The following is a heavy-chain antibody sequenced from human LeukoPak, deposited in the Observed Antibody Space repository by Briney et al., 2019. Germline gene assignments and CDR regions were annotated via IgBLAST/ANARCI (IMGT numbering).Heavy chain of an antibody. V-gene: IGHV3-74*01. J-gene: IGHJ4*02. Sequence: PGGSLRLSCAASGFTFSTYWLHWVRRAPGKGLVWVSRTNSDGSRTYYADSTKGPFPISRDNAEKTLYLQMNSLRVEDTAVYYCARDRGISMVRGVIDYWGQGTLVTVSS. CDR2: TNSDGSRT. CDR1: GFTFSTYW. D-gene: IGHD3-10*01. CDR3: ARDRGISMVRGVIDY.